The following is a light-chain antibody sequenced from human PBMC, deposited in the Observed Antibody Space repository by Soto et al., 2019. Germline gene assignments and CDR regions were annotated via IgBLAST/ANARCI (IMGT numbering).Light chain of an antibody. CDR3: AAWDDSLNGPHVV. J-gene: IGLJ2*01. V-gene: IGLV1-44*01. Sequence: QSVLTQPPSASGTPGQRVTISCSGSSSNIGSNTVNWYQQLPGTAHKLLIYSNNQRPSGVPDRLSGSKSGTSASLASSGLQSEDEADYYCAAWDDSLNGPHVVFGGGTKLTVL. CDR2: SNN. CDR1: SSNIGSNT.